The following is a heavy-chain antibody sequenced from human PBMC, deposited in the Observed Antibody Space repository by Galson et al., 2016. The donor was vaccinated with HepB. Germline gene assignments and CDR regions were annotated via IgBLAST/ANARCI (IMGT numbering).Heavy chain of an antibody. D-gene: IGHD2-8*01. CDR3: ASGNGAY. V-gene: IGHV3-66*01. Sequence: SLRLSCAVSGFTVSNNYMSWVRQAPGKGLEWVSVIYTGGSTHYADSVKGRFTISRDSSKNILYLQMNSLRAEDTAVYFCASGNGAYWGQGTLVTGSS. CDR2: IYTGGST. J-gene: IGHJ4*02. CDR1: GFTVSNNY.